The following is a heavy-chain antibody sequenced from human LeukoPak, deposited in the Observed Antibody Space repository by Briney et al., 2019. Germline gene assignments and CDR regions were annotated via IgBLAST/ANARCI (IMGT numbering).Heavy chain of an antibody. V-gene: IGHV3-49*04. CDR1: GFTFGDYA. CDR3: TRVPQDILTGYPTDY. J-gene: IGHJ4*02. CDR2: IRSKAYGGTT. Sequence: GGSLRLSCTASGFTFGDYAMSWVRQAPGKGLEWVGFIRSKAYGGTTEYAASVKGRFTISRDDSKSIAYLQMSSLKTEDTAVYYCTRVPQDILTGYPTDYWGQGTLVTVSS. D-gene: IGHD3-9*01.